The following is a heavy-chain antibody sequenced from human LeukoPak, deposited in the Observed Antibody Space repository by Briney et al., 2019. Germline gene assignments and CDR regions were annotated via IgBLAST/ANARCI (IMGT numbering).Heavy chain of an antibody. J-gene: IGHJ4*02. CDR2: IRYDGSKK. CDR3: AKDYNRASYYGSGFDS. CDR1: GFTFSGSA. Sequence: PGGSLRLSCAASGFTFSGSAMHWVRQAPGKGLEWVAFIRYDGSKKYSADSVKGRFTISRDNSKTTLYLQMNSLRAEDTAVYYCAKDYNRASYYGSGFDSWGQGTLVTVSS. V-gene: IGHV3-30*02. D-gene: IGHD3-10*01.